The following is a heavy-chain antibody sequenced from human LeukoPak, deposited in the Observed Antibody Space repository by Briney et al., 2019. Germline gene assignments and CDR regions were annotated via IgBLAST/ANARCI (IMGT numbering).Heavy chain of an antibody. D-gene: IGHD7-27*01. CDR2: TYYRSKWYN. CDR3: ARDSSQNPSKNWGISSFDY. V-gene: IGHV6-1*01. J-gene: IGHJ4*02. Sequence: SQTLSLTCAISGDSVSSNSAAWNWIRQSPSRGLEWLGRTYYRSKWYNDYAVSVKSRITINPDTSKNQFSLQLNSVTPEGTAVYYCARDSSQNPSKNWGISSFDYWGQGTLVTVSS. CDR1: GDSVSSNSAA.